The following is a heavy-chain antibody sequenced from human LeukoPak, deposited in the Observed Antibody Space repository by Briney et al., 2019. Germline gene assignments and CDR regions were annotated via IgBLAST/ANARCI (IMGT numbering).Heavy chain of an antibody. CDR2: INPNSGGT. D-gene: IGHD6-19*01. CDR1: GYTFTGYY. V-gene: IGHV1-2*02. Sequence: ASVQVSCKASGYTFTGYYLHWVRQAPGQGLEWMGLINPNSGGTNYAQKFQGRVTMSRDTSISTASMELSRLRSDDTAVYYFARDAVAGHDYWGQGTLVTVSS. J-gene: IGHJ4*02. CDR3: ARDAVAGHDY.